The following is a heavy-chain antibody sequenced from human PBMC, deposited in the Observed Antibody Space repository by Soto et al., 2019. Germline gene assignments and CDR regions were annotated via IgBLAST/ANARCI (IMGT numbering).Heavy chain of an antibody. CDR1: GGTFSSYA. V-gene: IGHV1-69*13. CDR3: ASSVLSRGAPRGYFDY. J-gene: IGHJ4*02. Sequence: SVKVSCKASGGTFSSYAISWVRQAPGQGLEWMGGIIPIFGTANYAQKFQGRVTITADESTSTAYMELSSLRSEDTAVYYCASSVLSRGAPRGYFDYWGQGTLVTVSS. CDR2: IIPIFGTA. D-gene: IGHD2-2*01.